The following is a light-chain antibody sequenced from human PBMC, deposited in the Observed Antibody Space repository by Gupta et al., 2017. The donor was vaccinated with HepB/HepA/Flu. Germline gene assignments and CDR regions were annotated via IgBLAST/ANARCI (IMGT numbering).Light chain of an antibody. J-gene: IGKJ4*01. CDR2: RAS. Sequence: EIEMTQSPATLTVFPGERATLSCRASQSVSSNLAWYQQKPGQAPRLLIFRASNRATGIPARFSGSGSGTEFTLAISSLQSEDFAVYYCQQDNNWPLTFGGGTKVEIK. CDR3: QQDNNWPLT. V-gene: IGKV3-15*01. CDR1: QSVSSN.